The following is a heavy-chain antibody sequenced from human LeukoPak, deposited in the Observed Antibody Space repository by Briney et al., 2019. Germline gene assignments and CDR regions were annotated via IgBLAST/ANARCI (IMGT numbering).Heavy chain of an antibody. CDR3: AREGGRYCSSTSCQKQTQYYYYYYMDV. CDR2: IIPIFGTA. Sequence: SVKVSCKASGYTFTGYYMHWVRQAPGQGLEWMGGIIPIFGTANYAQKFQGRVTITADESTSTAYMELSSLRSEDTAVYYCAREGGRYCSSTSCQKQTQYYYYYYMDVWGKGTTVTISS. V-gene: IGHV1-69*13. D-gene: IGHD2-2*01. CDR1: GYTFTGYY. J-gene: IGHJ6*03.